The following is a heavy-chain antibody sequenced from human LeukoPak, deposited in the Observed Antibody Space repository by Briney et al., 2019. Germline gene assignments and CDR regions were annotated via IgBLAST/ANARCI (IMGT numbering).Heavy chain of an antibody. D-gene: IGHD5-24*01. V-gene: IGHV4-59*01. Sequence: SETLSLTCAVYGGSFSGYYWSWIRQPPGKGLEWIGYIYYSGSTNYNPSLKSRVTISVDTSKNQFSLKLSSVTAADTAVYYCARDGYNNRAFDIWGQGTMVTVSS. J-gene: IGHJ3*02. CDR1: GGSFSGYY. CDR3: ARDGYNNRAFDI. CDR2: IYYSGST.